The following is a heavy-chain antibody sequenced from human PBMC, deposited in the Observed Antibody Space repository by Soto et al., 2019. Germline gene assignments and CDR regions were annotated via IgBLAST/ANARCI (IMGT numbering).Heavy chain of an antibody. V-gene: IGHV1-18*01. J-gene: IGHJ4*02. Sequence: ASVKVSCKASGYTFTSYGISWVRQAPGQGLEWMGWISAYNGNTNYAQKLQGRVTMTTDTSTSTAYMELRSLRSDDTAVYYCAVIAAAGDKTPFDYWGQGTLVTVSS. D-gene: IGHD6-13*01. CDR3: AVIAAAGDKTPFDY. CDR1: GYTFTSYG. CDR2: ISAYNGNT.